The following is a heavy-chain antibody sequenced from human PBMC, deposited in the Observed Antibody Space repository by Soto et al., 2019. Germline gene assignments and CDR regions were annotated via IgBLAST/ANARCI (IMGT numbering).Heavy chain of an antibody. V-gene: IGHV4-31*02. CDR1: GGSISSVAYC. D-gene: IGHD2-2*02. CDR3: AREYTYGSNFFDC. Sequence: SETLPLTWTGSGGSISSVAYCWSWIRQHPGKGLEWIGYISHSGSTYYNPSLKSRVIISVDTPKNQFSLSLTSVTAADTAVYYCAREYTYGSNFFDCWGQGALVTVSS. J-gene: IGHJ4*02. CDR2: ISHSGST.